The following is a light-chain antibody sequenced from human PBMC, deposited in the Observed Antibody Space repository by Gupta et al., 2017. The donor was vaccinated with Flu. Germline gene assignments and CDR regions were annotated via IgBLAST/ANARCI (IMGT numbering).Light chain of an antibody. CDR3: SSYTSSNTYV. CDR2: EVS. J-gene: IGLJ1*01. V-gene: IGLV2-18*02. CDR1: SSDVGNYNR. Sequence: QSALTQPPSVSGSPGQSVTISCTGTSSDVGNYNRVSWYQQSPGTAPKLMIYEVSNRPSGVPDRFSGSKSGNKASLTISGVQAEDEADFYCSSYTSSNTYVFGTGTKVTVL.